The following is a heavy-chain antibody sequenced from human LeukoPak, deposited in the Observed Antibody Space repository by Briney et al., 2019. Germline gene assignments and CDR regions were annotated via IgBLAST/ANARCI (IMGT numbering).Heavy chain of an antibody. CDR2: INHSGST. D-gene: IGHD6-19*01. CDR1: GGSFSGYY. CDR3: ARGRAVAGSFDY. V-gene: IGHV4-34*01. Sequence: SESLSLTCAFYGGSFSGYYWSWIRPPPGRGLAGVGEINHSGSTNYNPSLKSRGTISVDTSKNQFSLKLSSVTAADTAVYYCARGRAVAGSFDYWGQGTLVTVSS. J-gene: IGHJ4*02.